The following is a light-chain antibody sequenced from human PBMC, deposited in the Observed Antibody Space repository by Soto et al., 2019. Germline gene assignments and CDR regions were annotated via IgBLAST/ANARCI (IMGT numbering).Light chain of an antibody. Sequence: QSALTQPRSVSGSPGQSVTISCTGASSNVGGYKYVSWFQQYPGKAPKLMIYDVNKRPSGVPDRFSGSESGNTASLTISGLQAEDEADYYCCSYAGSYRNVFGSGTKVTVL. V-gene: IGLV2-11*01. CDR3: CSYAGSYRNV. CDR2: DVN. CDR1: SSNVGGYKY. J-gene: IGLJ1*01.